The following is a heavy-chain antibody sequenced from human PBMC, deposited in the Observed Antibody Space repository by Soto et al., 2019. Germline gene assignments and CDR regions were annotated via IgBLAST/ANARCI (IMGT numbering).Heavy chain of an antibody. CDR3: AKRSSSSTFDY. CDR2: ISGSDDST. J-gene: IGHJ4*02. Sequence: EVQLLESGGGVVQPGESLRLSCAASGFTFSSYAMSWVRQAPGKGLEWVAVISGSDDSTYYADSVKGRFTISRDNSKNTLYLQMNSLRAEYTAVYYCAKRSSSSTFDYWGQGTLVTVSS. D-gene: IGHD6-6*01. CDR1: GFTFSSYA. V-gene: IGHV3-23*01.